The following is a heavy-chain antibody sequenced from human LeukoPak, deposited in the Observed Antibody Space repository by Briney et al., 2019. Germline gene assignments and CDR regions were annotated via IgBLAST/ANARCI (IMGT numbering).Heavy chain of an antibody. CDR1: GFTFSSYW. J-gene: IGHJ4*02. CDR2: IKQDGSDK. D-gene: IGHD4-17*01. CDR3: AREPSGDYFDY. V-gene: IGHV3-7*03. Sequence: GRSLRLSCAASGFTFSSYWMSWVRQAPGKGLEWVANIKQDGSDKYYVDSVKGRFTISRDNAKTLLYLQINSLRAEDTAVYYCAREPSGDYFDYWGQGTLVTVSS.